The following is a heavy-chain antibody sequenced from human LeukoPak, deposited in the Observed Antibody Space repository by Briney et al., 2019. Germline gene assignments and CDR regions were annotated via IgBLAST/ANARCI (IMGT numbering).Heavy chain of an antibody. CDR1: GFTFSDYW. J-gene: IGHJ6*04. D-gene: IGHD3-16*01. V-gene: IGHV3-7*01. CDR2: IKEDGSDK. CDR3: VRESSVWVGPGIGRPLDV. Sequence: GGSLRLSCAVSGFTFSDYWITWVRQAPGRGLEWVANIKEDGSDKQYVDSMQGRFTISRDNAENSLYLQMNSLRAEDTAVYYCVRESSVWVGPGIGRPLDVWAKGPRSPSPQ.